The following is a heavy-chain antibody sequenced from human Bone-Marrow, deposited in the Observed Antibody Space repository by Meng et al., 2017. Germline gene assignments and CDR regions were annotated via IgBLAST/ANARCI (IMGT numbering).Heavy chain of an antibody. CDR2: INPNSGGT. J-gene: IGHJ4*02. CDR3: ARVRWELPDY. CDR1: GYTFTGYY. Sequence: VQLVQLGVEVKKPDAHEQFSCKDSGYTFTGYYMHWVRQAPGQGLEWMGRINPNSGGTNYAQKFQGRVTMTRDTSISTAYMELSRLRSDDTAVYYCARVRWELPDYWGQGTLVTVSS. D-gene: IGHD1-26*01. V-gene: IGHV1-2*06.